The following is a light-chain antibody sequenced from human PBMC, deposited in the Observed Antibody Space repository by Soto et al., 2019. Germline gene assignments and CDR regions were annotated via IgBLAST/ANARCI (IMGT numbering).Light chain of an antibody. J-gene: IGKJ2*01. CDR1: QSISSW. Sequence: DIQMTQSPSTLSASVGDRVAITCRASQSISSWLAWYQQKPGKAPKLLIYDASSVESGVPSRFSGSGSGTEFTLTISSLQPDDFATYYCQQSNSYFLPFGQGTKLEL. V-gene: IGKV1-5*01. CDR3: QQSNSYFLP. CDR2: DAS.